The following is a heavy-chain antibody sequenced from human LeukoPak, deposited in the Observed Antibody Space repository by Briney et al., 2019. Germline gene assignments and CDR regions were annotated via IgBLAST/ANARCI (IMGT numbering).Heavy chain of an antibody. J-gene: IGHJ4*02. V-gene: IGHV3-23*01. CDR1: GFTFSNYA. CDR3: ARVPSDIVVVVAATPDY. Sequence: GGSLRLSCAASGFTFSNYAMSWVRQAPGKGLEWVSVISGLGGSTYYADSVKGRFTISRDNAKNSLTLQMNSLRAEDTAVYYCARVPSDIVVVVAATPDYWGQGTLVTVSS. D-gene: IGHD2-15*01. CDR2: ISGLGGST.